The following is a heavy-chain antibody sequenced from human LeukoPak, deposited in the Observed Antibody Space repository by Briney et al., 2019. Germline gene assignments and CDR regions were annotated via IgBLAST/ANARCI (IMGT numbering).Heavy chain of an antibody. Sequence: PGGSLRLSCAASGFTFSSYGMHWVRQAPGKGLEWVAVISYDGSNKYYADSVKGRFTISRDNSKNTLYLQMNSLRAEDTAVYYCAKDGLAAAAKGYYYYGMDVWGQGTTVTVSS. CDR1: GFTFSSYG. CDR2: ISYDGSNK. J-gene: IGHJ6*02. V-gene: IGHV3-30*18. D-gene: IGHD6-13*01. CDR3: AKDGLAAAAKGYYYYGMDV.